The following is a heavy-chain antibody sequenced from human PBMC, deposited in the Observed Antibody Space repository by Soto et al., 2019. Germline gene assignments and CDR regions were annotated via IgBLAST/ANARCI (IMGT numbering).Heavy chain of an antibody. CDR2: VRPDGSEN. Sequence: GGSLRLSCAAAGFSFTSHCMSWVRQAPGKGLEWVASVRPDGSENDYVDSVKGRFTVSRDNTKDSLYLQMNSLRAEDTAIYYCARGSAFIGLDYWGQGT. CDR3: ARGSAFIGLDY. D-gene: IGHD1-26*01. CDR1: GFSFTSHC. V-gene: IGHV3-7*01. J-gene: IGHJ4*02.